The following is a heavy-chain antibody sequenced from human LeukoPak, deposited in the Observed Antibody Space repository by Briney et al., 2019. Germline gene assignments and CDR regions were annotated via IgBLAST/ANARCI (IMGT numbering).Heavy chain of an antibody. D-gene: IGHD3-10*01. J-gene: IGHJ6*03. CDR3: ARYGSGSFYNPHYMDV. V-gene: IGHV5-51*01. Sequence: GESLKISCQGSGYRLTNYWIAWVRQMPGKGLEWMGIIYPSDSDTRYSPSFQGQVTISADKSMGTAYLEWSSLTASDTAMYYCARYGSGSFYNPHYMDVWGKGTTVIVSS. CDR2: IYPSDSDT. CDR1: GYRLTNYW.